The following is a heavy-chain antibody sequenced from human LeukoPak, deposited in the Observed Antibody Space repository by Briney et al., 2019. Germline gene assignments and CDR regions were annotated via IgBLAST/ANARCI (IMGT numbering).Heavy chain of an antibody. V-gene: IGHV3-9*01. D-gene: IGHD3-3*01. CDR2: ISWNSGSI. CDR1: GFTFDDYA. Sequence: PGRSLRLSCAASGFTFDDYAMHWVRQAPGKGLEWVSGISWNSGSIGYVDSVKGRFTISRDNAKNSPYLQMNSLRAEDTAVYYCAREKRIFGVVIYDYWGQGTLVTVSS. J-gene: IGHJ4*02. CDR3: AREKRIFGVVIYDY.